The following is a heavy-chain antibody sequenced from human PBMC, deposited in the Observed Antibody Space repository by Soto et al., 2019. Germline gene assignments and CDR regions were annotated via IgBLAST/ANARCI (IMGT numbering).Heavy chain of an antibody. CDR3: ARDRLGYDILTGEDAFDI. CDR2: ISSSSSTI. D-gene: IGHD3-9*01. J-gene: IGHJ3*02. CDR1: GFPFSSYS. Sequence: PGGSLRLSCAASGFPFSSYSMNWVRQAPGKGLEWVSYISSSSSTIYYADSVKGRFTISRDNAKNSLYLQMNSLRAEDTAVYYCARDRLGYDILTGEDAFDIWGQGTMVTVSS. V-gene: IGHV3-48*01.